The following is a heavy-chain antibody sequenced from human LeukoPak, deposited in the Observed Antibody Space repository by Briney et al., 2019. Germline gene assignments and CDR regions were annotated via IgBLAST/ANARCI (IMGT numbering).Heavy chain of an antibody. CDR2: ISSSSSYI. Sequence: PGGSLRLSCAASGFTFSSYSMNWVRQAPGKGLEWVSSISSSSSYIYYAGSVKGRFTISRDNAKNSLYLQMNSLRAEDTAVYYCARDGAAARPGYMDVWGKGTTVTVSS. V-gene: IGHV3-21*01. D-gene: IGHD6-6*01. J-gene: IGHJ6*03. CDR3: ARDGAAARPGYMDV. CDR1: GFTFSSYS.